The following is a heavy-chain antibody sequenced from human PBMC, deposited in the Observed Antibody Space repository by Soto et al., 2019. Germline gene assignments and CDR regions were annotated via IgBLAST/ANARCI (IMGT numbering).Heavy chain of an antibody. CDR2: IWYDGSNK. V-gene: IGHV3-33*01. J-gene: IGHJ6*02. D-gene: IGHD4-17*01. CDR3: ARHEVGSYGDYGMDV. Sequence: GGSLRLSCAASGFTFSSYGMHWVRQAPGKGLEWVAVIWYDGSNKYYADSFQGQVTISADKSISTAYLQWSSLKASDTAMYYCARHEVGSYGDYGMDVWGQGTTVTVSS. CDR1: GFTFSSYG.